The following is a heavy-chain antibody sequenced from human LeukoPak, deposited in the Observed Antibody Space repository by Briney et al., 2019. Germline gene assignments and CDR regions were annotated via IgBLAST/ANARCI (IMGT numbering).Heavy chain of an antibody. CDR1: GFTFSSYS. Sequence: PGGSLRLSCAASGFTFSSYSMNWVRQAPGKGLEWVSSISSSSSYIYYADSVKGRFTISRDNAKNSLHLQMNSLRAEDTAVYYCARPGWTTVTTVWGQGTMVTVSS. V-gene: IGHV3-21*01. D-gene: IGHD4-17*01. CDR3: ARPGWTTVTTV. CDR2: ISSSSSYI. J-gene: IGHJ3*01.